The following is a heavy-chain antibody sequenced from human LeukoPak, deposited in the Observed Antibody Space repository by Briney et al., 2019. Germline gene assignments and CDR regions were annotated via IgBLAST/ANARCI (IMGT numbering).Heavy chain of an antibody. V-gene: IGHV3-13*01. J-gene: IGHJ6*02. CDR1: GFTFSTYD. CDR2: IDTVGNT. Sequence: GGSLRLSCAASGFTFSTYDMHWVRQATGKGLEWVSSIDTVGNTYYAGSVKGRFTISRENAWNSLYLQMDSLRDGDTAVYYCIRIRTGEHQYGMDVWGQGTTVTVSS. D-gene: IGHD7-27*01. CDR3: IRIRTGEHQYGMDV.